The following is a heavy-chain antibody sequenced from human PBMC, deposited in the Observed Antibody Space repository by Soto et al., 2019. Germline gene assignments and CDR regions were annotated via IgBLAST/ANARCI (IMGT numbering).Heavy chain of an antibody. Sequence: TQSLTCGVYAGYFSGYYGSWIRPPPRKGLEWIGEINHSGSTNYNPSLKSRVTISVDTSKNQFSLKLSSVTAADTAVYYCARGLITMVRGPYYYGMDGWGQGTTVTVSS. J-gene: IGHJ6*02. CDR2: INHSGST. V-gene: IGHV4-34*01. CDR3: ARGLITMVRGPYYYGMDG. D-gene: IGHD3-10*01. CDR1: AGYFSGYY.